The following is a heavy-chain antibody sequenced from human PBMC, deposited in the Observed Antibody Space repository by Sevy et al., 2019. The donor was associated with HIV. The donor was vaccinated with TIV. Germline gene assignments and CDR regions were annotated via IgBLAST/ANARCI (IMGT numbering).Heavy chain of an antibody. Sequence: GGSLRLSCAASGFTLNSYWMSWVRQAPGKGLEWVANIKQDGSVKYYVDSVKGRFTISGDNARNLVYLQMSSLTAEDTALDDRGRAIAADASLWGQGTLVTVSS. CDR1: GFTLNSYW. CDR3: GRAIAADASL. J-gene: IGHJ4*02. CDR2: IKQDGSVK. D-gene: IGHD6-13*01. V-gene: IGHV3-7*01.